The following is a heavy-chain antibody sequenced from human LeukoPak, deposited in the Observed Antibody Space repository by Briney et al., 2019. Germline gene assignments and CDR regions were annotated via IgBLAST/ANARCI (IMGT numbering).Heavy chain of an antibody. Sequence: GGSLRLSCVASGFTFSSYSMNWVRQAPGKGLEWVSSISSSSGYIYYADSVKGRFTISRDNAKNSLYLQMNSLRAEDTAVYYCARALLWFGEFYFDYWGQGTLVTVSS. V-gene: IGHV3-21*04. J-gene: IGHJ4*02. CDR2: ISSSSGYI. D-gene: IGHD3-10*01. CDR3: ARALLWFGEFYFDY. CDR1: GFTFSSYS.